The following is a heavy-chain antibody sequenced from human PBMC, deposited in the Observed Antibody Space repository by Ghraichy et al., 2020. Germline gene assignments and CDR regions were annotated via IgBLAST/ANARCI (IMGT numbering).Heavy chain of an antibody. Sequence: GGSLRLSCAASGFTFSSYWMSWVRQAPGKGLEWVANIKQDGSEKYYVDSVKGRFTISRDNAKNSLYLQMNSLRAEDTAVYYCARRITIFGVVIITYYGMDVWGQGTTFIVS. J-gene: IGHJ6*02. V-gene: IGHV3-7*01. D-gene: IGHD3-3*01. CDR3: ARRITIFGVVIITYYGMDV. CDR1: GFTFSSYW. CDR2: IKQDGSEK.